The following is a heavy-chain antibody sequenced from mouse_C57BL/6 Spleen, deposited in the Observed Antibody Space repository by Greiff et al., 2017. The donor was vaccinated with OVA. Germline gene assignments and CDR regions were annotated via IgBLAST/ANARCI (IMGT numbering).Heavy chain of an antibody. V-gene: IGHV1-64*01. CDR3: AIEITAVVEYYVDD. J-gene: IGHJ2*01. Sequence: QVQLQQPGAELVKPGASVKLSCKASGYTFTSYWMHWVKQRPGQGLEWIGMIHPNSGSTNYNEKFKSKATLTVDKSSSTAYMQLSSLTSEDSAVYDCAIEITAVVEYYVDDWGQGTTLTVSS. CDR1: GYTFTSYW. D-gene: IGHD1-1*01. CDR2: IHPNSGST.